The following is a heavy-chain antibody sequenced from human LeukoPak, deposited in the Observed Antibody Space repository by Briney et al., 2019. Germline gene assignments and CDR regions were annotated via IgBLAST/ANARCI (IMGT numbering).Heavy chain of an antibody. V-gene: IGHV4-39*07. Sequence: SETLSLTCSVSGVSIRTSVYYWGWIRQPPGKGLEWIGSIYSSGTTFYNPSLESRVTISLGVITSVDTSKNEFSLRMRSVTAADTAIYYCARARSQVMAANNWGQGTLVTVSS. CDR1: GVSIRTSVYY. CDR2: IYSSGTT. D-gene: IGHD2-15*01. J-gene: IGHJ4*02. CDR3: ARARSQVMAANN.